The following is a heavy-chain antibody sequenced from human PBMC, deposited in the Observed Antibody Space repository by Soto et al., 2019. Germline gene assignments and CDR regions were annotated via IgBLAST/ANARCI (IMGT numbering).Heavy chain of an antibody. CDR2: ISTYNGDT. Sequence: QVQLVQSGAEVKKPGASVKVSCKASGYTFTRSGISWVRQAPGQGLEWMGWISTYNGDTNYAQTFQDRVTMTTDTSTSTAYMELRSLRSDDTAVYYCAREGVAPYYYYGMYVWGQGTPVSVSS. CDR3: AREGVAPYYYYGMYV. V-gene: IGHV1-18*01. J-gene: IGHJ6*02. CDR1: GYTFTRSG. D-gene: IGHD5-12*01.